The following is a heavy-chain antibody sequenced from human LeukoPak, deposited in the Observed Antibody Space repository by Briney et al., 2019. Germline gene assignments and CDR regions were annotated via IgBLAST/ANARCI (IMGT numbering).Heavy chain of an antibody. Sequence: SQTLSLTCTVSGGSISSGDYYWSWIRQPPGKGLEWIGYIYYSGSTYYNPSLKSRVTISVDTSKNQFSLKLSSVTAADTAVYYCAREGYSSGGPENVFDIGAKGTMVTVFS. D-gene: IGHD6-19*01. CDR2: IYYSGST. CDR3: AREGYSSGGPENVFDI. J-gene: IGHJ3*02. V-gene: IGHV4-30-4*08. CDR1: GGSISSGDYY.